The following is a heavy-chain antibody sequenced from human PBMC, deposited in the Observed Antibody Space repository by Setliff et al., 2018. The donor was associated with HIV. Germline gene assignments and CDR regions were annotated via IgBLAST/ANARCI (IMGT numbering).Heavy chain of an antibody. CDR3: AKTVVGDSYALPNDGFDI. J-gene: IGHJ3*02. D-gene: IGHD3-16*01. CDR2: IYYSGST. Sequence: PSETLSLSCAASGFTFSSYSMNWIRQPPGKGLEWIGYIYYSGSTNYNPSLKSRATMSVDTSNNRFSLKLSSVTALDTAVYYCAKTVVGDSYALPNDGFDIWGQGTMVTVSS. CDR1: GFTFSSYSM. V-gene: IGHV4-28*06.